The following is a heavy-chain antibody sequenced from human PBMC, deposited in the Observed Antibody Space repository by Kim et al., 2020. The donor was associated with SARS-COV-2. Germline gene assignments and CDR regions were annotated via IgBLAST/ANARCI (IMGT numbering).Heavy chain of an antibody. CDR1: GYTFTSYY. Sequence: ASVKVSCKASGYTFTSYYMHWVRQAPGQGLEWMGIINPSGGSTSYAQKFQGRVTMTRDTSTSTVYMELSSLRSEDTAVYYCARDRYYYDSSGYSEKGYYYYYGMDVWGQGTTVTVSS. J-gene: IGHJ6*02. V-gene: IGHV1-46*01. D-gene: IGHD3-22*01. CDR2: INPSGGST. CDR3: ARDRYYYDSSGYSEKGYYYYYGMDV.